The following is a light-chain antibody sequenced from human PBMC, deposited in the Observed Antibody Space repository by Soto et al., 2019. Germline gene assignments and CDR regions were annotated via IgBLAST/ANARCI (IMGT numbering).Light chain of an antibody. CDR2: GVS. V-gene: IGKV3-20*01. J-gene: IGKJ2*01. CDR3: QQYGRSPPFT. CDR1: QSVSSSY. Sequence: ELVLTQSPGTLSLSPGERATLSCRASQSVSSSYLAWYQQKPGQAPRLLIYGVSNRATGIPDRFSGSGSGTDFTLTISRLEPEDFAVYFCQQYGRSPPFTFGQGTKVEIK.